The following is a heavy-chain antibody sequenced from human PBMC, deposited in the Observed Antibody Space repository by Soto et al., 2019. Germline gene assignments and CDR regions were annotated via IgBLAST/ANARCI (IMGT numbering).Heavy chain of an antibody. CDR1: GFTFISYA. J-gene: IGHJ6*02. D-gene: IGHD6-13*01. Sequence: PGGSLRLSCAASGFTFISYAMSWVRQAPGKGLEWVSAISGSGGSTYYADSVKGRFTISRDNSKNTLYLQMNSLRAEDTAVYYCAKDLRIAAAGTYYYYYYGMDVWGQGTTVTVSS. CDR3: AKDLRIAAAGTYYYYYYGMDV. V-gene: IGHV3-23*01. CDR2: ISGSGGST.